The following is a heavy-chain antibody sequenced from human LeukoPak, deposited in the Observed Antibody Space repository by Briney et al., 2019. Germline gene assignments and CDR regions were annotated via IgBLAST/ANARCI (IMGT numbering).Heavy chain of an antibody. CDR1: GGSISSGSYY. CDR3: ARFTSLVDY. Sequence: PSQTLSLTCTVSGGSISSGSYYWSWIRQPAGKGLEWIGRIYTSGSTNYNPSLKSRVTISVDTSKNQFSLKLSSVTAADTAVSYCARFTSLVDYWGQGTLVTVSS. D-gene: IGHD2-2*01. CDR2: IYTSGST. V-gene: IGHV4-61*02. J-gene: IGHJ4*02.